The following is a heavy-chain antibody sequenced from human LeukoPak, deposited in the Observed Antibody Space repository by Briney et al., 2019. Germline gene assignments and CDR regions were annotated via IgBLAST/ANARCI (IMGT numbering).Heavy chain of an antibody. V-gene: IGHV3-23*01. D-gene: IGHD6-6*01. CDR2: ISGSGGST. Sequence: GGSLRLSCAASGFTFSSYAMSWVRQAPGKGLEWVSAISGSGGSTYYADSVKGRFTISRVNSKNTLYLQMNSLRAEDTAVYYCVRGYSSSSHSGFDPWGQGTLVTVSS. CDR3: VRGYSSSSHSGFDP. J-gene: IGHJ5*02. CDR1: GFTFSSYA.